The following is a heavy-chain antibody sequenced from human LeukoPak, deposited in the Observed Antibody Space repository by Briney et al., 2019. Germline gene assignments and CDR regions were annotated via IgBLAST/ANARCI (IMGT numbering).Heavy chain of an antibody. CDR1: GGSFSGYY. V-gene: IGHV4-34*01. D-gene: IGHD2-2*01. CDR3: AINAQYSWVPAY. J-gene: IGHJ4*02. CDR2: INHSGST. Sequence: SETLSLTCAVYGGSFSGYYWSWIRQPPGKGLKGIGEINHSGSTNYNPSLKSRVTISVDTSKNQFSLKLSSVTAADTSVYYCAINAQYSWVPAYWGQGTLVTVSS.